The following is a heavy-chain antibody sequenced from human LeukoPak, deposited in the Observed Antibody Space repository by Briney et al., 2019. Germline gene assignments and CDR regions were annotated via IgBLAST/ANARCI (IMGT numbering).Heavy chain of an antibody. Sequence: GGSLRLSCAASGFTVYSNYMTWVRQAPGKGLEWVSVIYSCGTTYYADSVKGRFTISRDNSKNTLYLQMNSLRAEDTAVYYCAKSLGGWHTTPYYYGMDVWRQGTTVTVSS. D-gene: IGHD3-16*01. V-gene: IGHV3-53*01. CDR3: AKSLGGWHTTPYYYGMDV. CDR1: GFTVYSNY. CDR2: IYSCGTT. J-gene: IGHJ6*02.